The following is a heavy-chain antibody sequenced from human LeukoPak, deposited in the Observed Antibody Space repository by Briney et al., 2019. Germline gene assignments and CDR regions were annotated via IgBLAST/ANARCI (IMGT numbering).Heavy chain of an antibody. CDR3: ARDTRQGLLRWYFDY. D-gene: IGHD4-23*01. CDR1: GFTFSSYG. Sequence: GGSLRLSCAASGFTFSSYGMHWVHQAPGKGLEWVAVIWYDGSNKYYADSVKGRFTISRDNSKNTLHLQMNSLRAEDTAVYYCARDTRQGLLRWYFDYWGQGTLVTVSS. V-gene: IGHV3-33*01. CDR2: IWYDGSNK. J-gene: IGHJ4*02.